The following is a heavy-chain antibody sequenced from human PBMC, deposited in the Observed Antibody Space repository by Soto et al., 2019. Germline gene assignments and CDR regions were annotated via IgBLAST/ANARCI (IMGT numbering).Heavy chain of an antibody. CDR1: GYSFTSYW. D-gene: IGHD5-12*01. CDR2: IYPGDSDT. J-gene: IGHJ4*02. Sequence: GESLKISCKGSGYSFTSYWIGWVRQMPGKGLEWMGIIYPGDSDTRYSPSFQGQVTISADKSISTAYLQWSSLKASDTALFYCARHCNWYSGYDCKFDYWGQGTLVTVSS. V-gene: IGHV5-51*01. CDR3: ARHCNWYSGYDCKFDY.